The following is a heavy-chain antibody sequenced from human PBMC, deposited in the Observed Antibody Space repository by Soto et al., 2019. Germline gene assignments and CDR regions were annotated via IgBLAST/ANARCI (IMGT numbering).Heavy chain of an antibody. J-gene: IGHJ5*02. Sequence: EVQLVESGGGLVQPGGSLRLSCAASGFTFSTDWRSWVRQAPGKRLEWVATITNDGSAQYYVDSVKGRFAISRDNARNSLYLQMNSLRADDTAVYYCAGEHWYRFDPWGQGTLVTVSS. CDR3: AGEHWYRFDP. V-gene: IGHV3-7*01. D-gene: IGHD2-8*02. CDR2: ITNDGSAQ. CDR1: GFTFSTDW.